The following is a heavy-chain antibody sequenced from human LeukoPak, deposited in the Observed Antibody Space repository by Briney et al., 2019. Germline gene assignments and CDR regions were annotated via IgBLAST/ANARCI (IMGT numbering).Heavy chain of an antibody. V-gene: IGHV4-59*01. CDR2: ISYSRST. CDR1: GGSISRYY. CDR3: ARVVVPTNFDY. D-gene: IGHD2-2*01. J-gene: IGHJ4*02. Sequence: SETLSLTCSVSGGSISRYYWSWVRQPPGKGLEWIGYISYSRSTNYNPSLKSRVTISLDTSKNQFSLRLSSMTAADTAVYYCARVVVPTNFDYWGQGTLVSVSS.